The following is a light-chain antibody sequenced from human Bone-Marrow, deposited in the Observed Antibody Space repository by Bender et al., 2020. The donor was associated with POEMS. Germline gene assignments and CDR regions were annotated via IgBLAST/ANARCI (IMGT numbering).Light chain of an antibody. J-gene: IGLJ3*02. CDR3: QSYDDSNQV. Sequence: NFMLTQPHSVSESPGKTVTISCTRSSGSIATYYVQWYQQRPGSSPTTVIYEDNQRPSGVPDRFSRTIDSSSNSASLTISGLKTEDEADYYCQSYDDSNQVFGGGTKLTVL. CDR2: EDN. V-gene: IGLV6-57*01. CDR1: SGSIATYY.